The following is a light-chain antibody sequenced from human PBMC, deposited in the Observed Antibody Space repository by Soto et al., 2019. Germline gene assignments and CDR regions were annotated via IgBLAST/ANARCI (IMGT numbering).Light chain of an antibody. CDR2: GVS. Sequence: QSALTQPASVSGSPGQSITISCTGTSSDIGGYNYVSWYQQHPGKAPKLMIYGVSNRPSGVSGRFFGSKSGNTASLTISRLQPEDEADYYCSSYRSSIIHVVFGGGTKLTVL. CDR3: SSYRSSIIHVV. CDR1: SSDIGGYNY. J-gene: IGLJ2*01. V-gene: IGLV2-14*01.